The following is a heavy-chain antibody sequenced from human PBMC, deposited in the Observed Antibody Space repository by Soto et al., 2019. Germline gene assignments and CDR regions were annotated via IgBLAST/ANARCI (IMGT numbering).Heavy chain of an antibody. J-gene: IGHJ6*02. CDR3: ARRNGEGPVNIHYGLAV. CDR1: GGTFSSYA. D-gene: IGHD4-17*01. CDR2: IIPIFGTA. V-gene: IGHV1-69*13. Sequence: VSSVKVSCKASGGTFSSYAIRWVRQAPGQGLEWMGGIIPIFGTANYAQKFQGRVTITADESTSTAYMELSSLRSEDTAVYYCARRNGEGPVNIHYGLAVWAQGTSDTV.